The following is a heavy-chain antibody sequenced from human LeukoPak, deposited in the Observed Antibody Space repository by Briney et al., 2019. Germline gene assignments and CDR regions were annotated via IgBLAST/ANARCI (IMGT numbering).Heavy chain of an antibody. CDR1: GGTFSNYT. CDR2: VIVILGTP. CDR3: ARVLGGSYGAFDI. J-gene: IGHJ3*02. Sequence: GASVSVSCKPSGGTFSNYTFNWVRQAPGQGLEWMGGVIVILGTPNYAQKFQDRVTINTDESTSTVYMELSSLRSEDTAVYYCARVLGGSYGAFDIWGQGTMVTVSS. D-gene: IGHD1-26*01. V-gene: IGHV1-69*05.